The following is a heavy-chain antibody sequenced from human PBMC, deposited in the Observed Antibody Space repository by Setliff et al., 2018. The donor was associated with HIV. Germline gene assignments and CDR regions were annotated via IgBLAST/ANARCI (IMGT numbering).Heavy chain of an antibody. CDR1: GYSISSRYY. J-gene: IGHJ3*02. V-gene: IGHV4-38-2*02. CDR2: VYHTGST. D-gene: IGHD3-22*01. CDR3: ARQGAGYYYDSSEYYTGNGFDM. Sequence: PSETLSLTCTVSGYSISSRYYWGWIRQPPGKGLEWIGSVYHTGSTYYNPSLRSRVTMSADTSKNQFSLKLSSVTAADTAVYYCARQGAGYYYDSSEYYTGNGFDMWGQGTMVTVSS.